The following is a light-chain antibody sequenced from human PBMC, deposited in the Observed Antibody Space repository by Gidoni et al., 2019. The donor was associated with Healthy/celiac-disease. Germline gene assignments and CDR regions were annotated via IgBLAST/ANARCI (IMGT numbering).Light chain of an antibody. CDR2: AAS. Sequence: IQLTQSPSSLSASVGDRGTITCRASQGISSYLAWYQQKPGKAPKLLIYAASTLQSGVPSRFSGSGSGTDFTLTISSLQPEDFATYYCQQLNSYLPITFGQGTRLEIK. CDR1: QGISSY. J-gene: IGKJ5*01. V-gene: IGKV1-9*01. CDR3: QQLNSYLPIT.